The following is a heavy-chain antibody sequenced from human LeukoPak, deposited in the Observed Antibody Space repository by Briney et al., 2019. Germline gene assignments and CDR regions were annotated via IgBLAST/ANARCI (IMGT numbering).Heavy chain of an antibody. CDR2: IIPILGIA. D-gene: IGHD1-26*01. Sequence: SSVKVSCKASVGTFSSYAISWVRQAPGQGLEWMGRIIPILGIANSAQKFQGRVTITADKSTSTAYMELSSLRSEDTAVYYCARVSVGSFDYWGQGTLVTVSS. CDR1: VGTFSSYA. CDR3: ARVSVGSFDY. J-gene: IGHJ4*02. V-gene: IGHV1-69*04.